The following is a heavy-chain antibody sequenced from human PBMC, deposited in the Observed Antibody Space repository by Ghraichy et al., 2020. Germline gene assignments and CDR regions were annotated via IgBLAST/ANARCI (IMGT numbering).Heavy chain of an antibody. D-gene: IGHD3-3*01. Sequence: GGSLRLSCAASGFTFSSYAMSWVRQAPGKGLEWVSAISGSGGSTYYADSVKGRFTISRDNSKNTLYLQMNSLRAEDTAVYYCAKDLRFLEWLSCFDYWGQGTLVTVSS. CDR3: AKDLRFLEWLSCFDY. CDR1: GFTFSSYA. CDR2: ISGSGGST. J-gene: IGHJ4*02. V-gene: IGHV3-23*01.